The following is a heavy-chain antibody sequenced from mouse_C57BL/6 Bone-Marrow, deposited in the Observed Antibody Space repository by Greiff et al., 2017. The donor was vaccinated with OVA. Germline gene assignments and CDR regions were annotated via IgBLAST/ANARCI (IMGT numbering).Heavy chain of an antibody. CDR2: ISSGGSYT. CDR1: GFTFSSYG. CDR3: ARNYYGSRIAY. D-gene: IGHD1-1*01. Sequence: EVKLMESGGDLVKPGGSLKLSCAASGFTFSSYGMSWVRQTPDKRLEWVATISSGGSYTYYPDSVKGRFTISRDNAKNTLYLQMSSLKSEDTAMYYCARNYYGSRIAYWGQGTLVTVSA. V-gene: IGHV5-6*01. J-gene: IGHJ3*01.